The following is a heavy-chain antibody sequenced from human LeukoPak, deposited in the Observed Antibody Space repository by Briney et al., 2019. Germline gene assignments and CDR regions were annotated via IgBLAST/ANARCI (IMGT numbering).Heavy chain of an antibody. CDR3: ARAAPYYYDSSGYSAFDS. CDR2: ISSSSSYT. V-gene: IGHV3-11*06. Sequence: PGGSLRLSCAASGFTFSDYYMSWIRQAPGKGLEWVSYISSSSSYTNYADSVKGRFTISRDNAKESLYLQMNSLRAEDTAVYYCARAAPYYYDSSGYSAFDSWGQGTMVTVSA. J-gene: IGHJ3*02. CDR1: GFTFSDYY. D-gene: IGHD3-22*01.